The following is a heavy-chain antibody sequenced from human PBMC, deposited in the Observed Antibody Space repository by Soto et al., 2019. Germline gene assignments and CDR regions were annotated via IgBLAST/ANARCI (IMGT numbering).Heavy chain of an antibody. J-gene: IGHJ3*02. Sequence: SETLCLTCTVSGGSISSYYWSWSRQPPGKGLEWIGFIYYSGSTNYNPSLKSRVTISVDTSKNHFSLKLSSVTAADTAVYYCARDRDYDAFDIWGQGTMVTVSS. V-gene: IGHV4-59*01. D-gene: IGHD4-17*01. CDR3: ARDRDYDAFDI. CDR2: IYYSGST. CDR1: GGSISSYY.